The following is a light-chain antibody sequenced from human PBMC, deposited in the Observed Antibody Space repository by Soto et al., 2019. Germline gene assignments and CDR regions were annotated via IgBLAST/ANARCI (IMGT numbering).Light chain of an antibody. CDR1: SGHSSYA. CDR3: QTWGTGHL. CDR2: LNSDGSH. Sequence: QLVLTQSPSASASLGASVKLTCTLSSGHSSYAIAWHQQQPEKGPRYLMKLNSDGSHSKGDGIPDRFSGSSSGAERYLTISRLQSEDEADYYCQTWGTGHLFGGGTKLTVL. J-gene: IGLJ2*01. V-gene: IGLV4-69*01.